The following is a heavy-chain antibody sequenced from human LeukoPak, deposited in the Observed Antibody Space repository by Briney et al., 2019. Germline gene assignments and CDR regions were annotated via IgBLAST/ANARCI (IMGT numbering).Heavy chain of an antibody. CDR2: LYSGGSA. CDR3: ARDSETETGWYYYGMDV. J-gene: IGHJ6*02. Sequence: PGGSLRLSCAASGFTVSRNYMNWVRQAPGKGLEWIAVLYSGGSAYYADSVKGRFTISRDNSKNTLYLQIYSLRAEDTAVYYCARDSETETGWYYYGMDVWGQGTTVTVSS. V-gene: IGHV3-53*01. CDR1: GFTVSRNY. D-gene: IGHD2-21*02.